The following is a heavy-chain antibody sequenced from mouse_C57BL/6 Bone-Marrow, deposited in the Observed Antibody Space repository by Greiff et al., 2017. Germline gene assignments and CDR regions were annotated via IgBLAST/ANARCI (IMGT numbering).Heavy chain of an antibody. V-gene: IGHV5-4*01. D-gene: IGHD1-1*01. CDR3: ARDRAIPTVVATDAMDY. J-gene: IGHJ4*01. CDR1: GFTFSSYA. CDR2: ISDGGSYT. Sequence: EVMLVESGGGLVKPGGSLKLSCAASGFTFSSYAMSWVRQTPEKRLEWVATISDGGSYTYYPDNVKGRFTISRDNAKNNLYLQMSHLKSEDTAMYSCARDRAIPTVVATDAMDYWGQGTSVTVSS.